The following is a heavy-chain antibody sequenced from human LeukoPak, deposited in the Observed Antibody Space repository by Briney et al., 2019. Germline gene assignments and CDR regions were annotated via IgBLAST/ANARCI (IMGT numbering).Heavy chain of an antibody. V-gene: IGHV1-3*01. CDR1: GYTFTSYA. CDR2: INAGNGNT. D-gene: IGHD6-19*01. CDR3: ARVQQWLVGWFDP. J-gene: IGHJ5*02. Sequence: ASVKVSCKASGYTFTSYAMHWVRQAPGQRLEWMGWINAGNGNTKYSQKFQGRVTITRDTSASTAYMELSSLRSEDTAVYYCARVQQWLVGWFDPWGQGTLVTVSS.